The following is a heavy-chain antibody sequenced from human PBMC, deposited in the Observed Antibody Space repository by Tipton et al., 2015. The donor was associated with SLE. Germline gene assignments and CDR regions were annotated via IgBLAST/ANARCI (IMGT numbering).Heavy chain of an antibody. Sequence: SLRLSCAASGFTFNSYWMNWVRQAPGKGLEWVANIKSYGSQKYYVDSVKGRFTISRDNAKNSLYLYMNSLRADDTAIYYCARDPAVAGDNWFDTWGQGTLVTVSS. CDR3: ARDPAVAGDNWFDT. J-gene: IGHJ5*02. V-gene: IGHV3-7*01. CDR2: IKSYGSQK. D-gene: IGHD6-19*01. CDR1: GFTFNSYW.